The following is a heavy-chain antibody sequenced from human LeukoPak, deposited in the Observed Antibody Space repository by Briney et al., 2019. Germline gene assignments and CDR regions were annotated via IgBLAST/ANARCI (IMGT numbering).Heavy chain of an antibody. CDR2: IYSGGST. D-gene: IGHD6-13*01. CDR1: GFTVSSNY. V-gene: IGHV3-53*01. CDR3: ARDDTAAGTDAFDI. Sequence: GGSLRLSCAASGFTVSSNYMSWVRQAPGKGLEWVSVIYSGGSTYYADSVKGRFTISRDNSKNTLYLQMNSLRAEDTAVYYCARDDTAAGTDAFDIWGQGTMVTVSS. J-gene: IGHJ3*02.